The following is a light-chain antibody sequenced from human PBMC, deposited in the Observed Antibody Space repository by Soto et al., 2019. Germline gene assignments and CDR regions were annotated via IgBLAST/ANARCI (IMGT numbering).Light chain of an antibody. J-gene: IGLJ3*02. CDR2: DVS. CDR3: SSSTTTTSLVV. Sequence: QSVLTQPASVSGSPGQSITISCTGTSSDIGDYNYDSWYQQYPGKVPKLVIYDVSHRPSGVSNRFSGSKSGNTASLTISGLQAEDEADYYCSSSTTTTSLVVFGGGTKLTVL. CDR1: SSDIGDYNY. V-gene: IGLV2-14*01.